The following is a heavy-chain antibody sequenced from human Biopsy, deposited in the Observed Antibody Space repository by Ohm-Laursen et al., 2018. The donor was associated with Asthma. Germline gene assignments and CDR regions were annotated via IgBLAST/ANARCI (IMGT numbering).Heavy chain of an antibody. V-gene: IGHV3-53*01. J-gene: IGHJ4*02. D-gene: IGHD3-22*01. CDR2: IYSGGTS. CDR1: GFAVSRDH. CDR3: ARGDSSNWSHYYFDY. Sequence: SLRLSCSALGFAVSRDHMFWVRQAPVKGLEWVSVIYSGGTSHTADSVRGRFTISRDYSKNTLYLQMHSLRAEDTAVYYCARGDSSNWSHYYFDYWGQGTLVTVSS.